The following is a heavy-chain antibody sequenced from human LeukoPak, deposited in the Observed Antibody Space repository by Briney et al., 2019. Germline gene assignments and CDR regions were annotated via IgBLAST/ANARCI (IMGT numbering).Heavy chain of an antibody. CDR2: TIPIFGTA. Sequence: GASVKVSCKASGGTFSSYAISWVRQAPGQGLEWMGGTIPIFGTANYAQKFQGRVTITADESTSTAYMELSSLRSGDTAVYYCAREGGSSSGYFDYWGQGPLVTVSS. CDR1: GGTFSSYA. CDR3: AREGGSSSGYFDY. J-gene: IGHJ4*02. D-gene: IGHD6-6*01. V-gene: IGHV1-69*13.